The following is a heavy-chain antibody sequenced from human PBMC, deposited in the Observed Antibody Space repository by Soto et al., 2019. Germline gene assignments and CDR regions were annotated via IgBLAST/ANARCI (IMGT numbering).Heavy chain of an antibody. V-gene: IGHV1-2*06. D-gene: IGHD1-26*01. Sequence: QVQLVQSGAEVKKPGASVKVSCKASGYTFIGYYIHWVRQAPGQGLEWMGRISPRSGDTTYAQKFQGRLTMTRDTSISTAYMELSSLRSDDTAVYYCGRDGVGATPLGWFDPWGQGSLVTVSS. CDR2: ISPRSGDT. CDR3: GRDGVGATPLGWFDP. J-gene: IGHJ5*02. CDR1: GYTFIGYY.